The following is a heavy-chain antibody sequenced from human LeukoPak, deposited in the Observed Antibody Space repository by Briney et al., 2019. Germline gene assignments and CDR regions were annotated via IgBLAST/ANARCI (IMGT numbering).Heavy chain of an antibody. J-gene: IGHJ4*02. CDR2: INPNSGGT. CDR3: AGDQNGWLQSRGLLGY. V-gene: IGHV1-2*02. D-gene: IGHD5-24*01. Sequence: ASVKVSCKASGYTFTGYYMHWVRQAPGQGLEWMGWINPNSGGTNYAQKFQGRVTMTRDTSISTAYMELSRLRSDDTAVYYCAGDQNGWLQSRGLLGYWGQGTLVTVSS. CDR1: GYTFTGYY.